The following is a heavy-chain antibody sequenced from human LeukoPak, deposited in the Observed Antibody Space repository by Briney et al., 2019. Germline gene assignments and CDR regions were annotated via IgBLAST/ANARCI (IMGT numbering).Heavy chain of an antibody. D-gene: IGHD3-9*01. CDR2: VYTSGST. V-gene: IGHV4-61*02. Sequence: PSETLSLTCTVSGGSISSGSYYWSWIRQPAGKGLEWIGRVYTSGSTNYNPSLKSRVTISVDTSKNQFSLKLSSVTAADTAVYYCARDRYHILTGYYVPGGSDYYYYYMDVWGKGTTVTISS. CDR3: ARDRYHILTGYYVPGGSDYYYYYMDV. CDR1: GGSISSGSYY. J-gene: IGHJ6*03.